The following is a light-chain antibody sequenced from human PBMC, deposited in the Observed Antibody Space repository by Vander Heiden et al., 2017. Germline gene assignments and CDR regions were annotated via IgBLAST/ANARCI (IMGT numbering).Light chain of an antibody. CDR1: SSDVGSDND. CDR2: EVS. Sequence: QSALTQPASVSGSPGQSITISCTGTSSDVGSDNDVCWYQKHPGKAPKLIIYEVSNRPSGVSNRFSGSKSGNTASLTISGLQAEDEADYYCTSYTSSSTPVVFGGGTKLTVL. V-gene: IGLV2-14*01. J-gene: IGLJ2*01. CDR3: TSYTSSSTPVV.